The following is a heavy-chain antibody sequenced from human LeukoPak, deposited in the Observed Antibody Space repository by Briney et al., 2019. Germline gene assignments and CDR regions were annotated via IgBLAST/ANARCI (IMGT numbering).Heavy chain of an antibody. J-gene: IGHJ6*02. CDR3: AREPYDILTGYFYYGMDV. CDR1: GGSISSYF. D-gene: IGHD3-9*01. CDR2: ISYSGSTN. V-gene: IGHV4-59*12. Sequence: SETLSLTCTISGGSISSYFWSWIRQPPGKGLEWIGYISYSGSTNNHNPSLKSRVTIPVDTSKNQFSLKLSSVTAADTAVYYCAREPYDILTGYFYYGMDVWGQGTTVTVSS.